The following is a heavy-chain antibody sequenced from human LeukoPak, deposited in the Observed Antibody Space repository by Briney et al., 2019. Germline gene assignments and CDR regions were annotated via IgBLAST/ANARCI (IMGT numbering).Heavy chain of an antibody. CDR1: GFTFSSYA. Sequence: GGSLRLSCAASGFTFSSYAMSWVRQAPGKGLEWVSAISGSGGSTYYADSVKGRFTISRDNSKNTLYLQMNSLRAEDTAVYYWARRHYDILTGYYSLDYWGQGTLVTVSS. CDR2: ISGSGGST. J-gene: IGHJ4*02. V-gene: IGHV3-23*01. CDR3: ARRHYDILTGYYSLDY. D-gene: IGHD3-9*01.